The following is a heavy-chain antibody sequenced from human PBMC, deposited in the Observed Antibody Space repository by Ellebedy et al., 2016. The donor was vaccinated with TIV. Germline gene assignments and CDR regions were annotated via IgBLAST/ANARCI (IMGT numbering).Heavy chain of an antibody. Sequence: SETLSLXXTVSGFSVSRYFWSWIRQPAGKGLEWIGRIFTSGSFNYNPSLMSRVTMSVVTSKNQISLRLNSVTAANTAVYYCARVHCSITTCDYYYMDVWGKGTTVTVSS. V-gene: IGHV4-4*07. D-gene: IGHD1-1*01. CDR1: GFSVSRYF. CDR3: ARVHCSITTCDYYYMDV. J-gene: IGHJ6*03. CDR2: IFTSGSF.